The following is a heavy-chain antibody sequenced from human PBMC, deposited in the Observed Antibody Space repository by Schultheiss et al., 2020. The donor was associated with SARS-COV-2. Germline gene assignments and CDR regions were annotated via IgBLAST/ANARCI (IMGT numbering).Heavy chain of an antibody. Sequence: ASVKVSCKASGYTFTSYGISWVRQAPGQGLEWMGWISAYNGNTNYAQKFQGRVTMTRDTSISTAYMELSRLRSDDTAVYYCARRYYGDYDCFDYWGQGTLVTVSS. J-gene: IGHJ4*02. CDR3: ARRYYGDYDCFDY. CDR1: GYTFTSYG. V-gene: IGHV1-18*01. D-gene: IGHD4-17*01. CDR2: ISAYNGNT.